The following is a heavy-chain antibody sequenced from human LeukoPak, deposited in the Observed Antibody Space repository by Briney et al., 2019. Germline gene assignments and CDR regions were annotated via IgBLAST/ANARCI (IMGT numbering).Heavy chain of an antibody. CDR2: TYYRSKWYN. Sequence: SQTLSLTCAISGDSVSSNSAAWNWIRQSPSRGLEWLGRTYYRSKWYNDYAVSVKSRITINPDTSKNQFSLQLNSVTPEDTAVYHCARSLGIAVAGIGSSSGINWFDPWGQGTLVTVSS. CDR3: ARSLGIAVAGIGSSSGINWFDP. J-gene: IGHJ5*02. V-gene: IGHV6-1*01. D-gene: IGHD6-19*01. CDR1: GDSVSSNSAA.